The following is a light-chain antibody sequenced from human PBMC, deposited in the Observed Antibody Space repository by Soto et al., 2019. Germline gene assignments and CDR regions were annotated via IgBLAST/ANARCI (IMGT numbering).Light chain of an antibody. V-gene: IGKV3-20*01. CDR3: KHYNSYSEA. CDR1: QSVSSSY. CDR2: GAY. J-gene: IGKJ1*01. Sequence: EIVLTQSPGTLSLSPGGRATLSCRASQSVSSSYLAWYQQKPGQAHRLLIYGAYSRATGIQARFSGSGSGTDFTLTIRSLEPDDFATYYCKHYNSYSEAFGQGTKVDIK.